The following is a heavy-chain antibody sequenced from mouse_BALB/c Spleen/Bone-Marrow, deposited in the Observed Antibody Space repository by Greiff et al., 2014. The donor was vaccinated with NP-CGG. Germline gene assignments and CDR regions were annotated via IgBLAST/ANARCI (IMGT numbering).Heavy chain of an antibody. V-gene: IGHV5-9-2*01. Sequence: DVHLVESGGGLVKPGGSLKLSCAASGFTFSSYGMSWVRQTPEKRLEWVATISGGGNYTYYPDSVKGRFTISRDNAKNNLYLQMSSLRSEDTALYYCARNYYIYGGYFDFWGPGTTLTVSS. J-gene: IGHJ2*01. CDR2: ISGGGNYT. CDR3: ARNYYIYGGYFDF. D-gene: IGHD2-12*01. CDR1: GFTFSSYG.